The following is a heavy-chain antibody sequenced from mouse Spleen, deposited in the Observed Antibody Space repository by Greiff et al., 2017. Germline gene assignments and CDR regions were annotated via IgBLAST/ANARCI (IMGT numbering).Heavy chain of an antibody. CDR1: GYTFTSYW. CDR3: ARGYYDYDGYFDV. CDR2: IDPSDSET. V-gene: IGHV1-52*01. D-gene: IGHD2-4*01. Sequence: QVQLKQPGAELVRPGSSVKLSCKASGYTFTSYWMHWVKQRPIQGLEWIGNIDPSDSETHYNQKFKDKATLTVDKSSSTAYMQLSSLTSEDSAVYYCARGYYDYDGYFDVWGAGTTVTVSS. J-gene: IGHJ1*01.